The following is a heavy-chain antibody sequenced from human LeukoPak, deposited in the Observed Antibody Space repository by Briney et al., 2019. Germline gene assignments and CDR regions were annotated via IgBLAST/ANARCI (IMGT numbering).Heavy chain of an antibody. Sequence: PGGSLRLSCAASGFTFSSYSMNWVRQAPGKGLEWVSYISSSSSTIYYADSVKGRFTISRDNSQNTLYLQMNSLRAEDTAAYYCARDYADYLGYFFFDYWGQGTLVTVSS. CDR3: ARDYADYLGYFFFDY. CDR2: ISSSSSTI. CDR1: GFTFSSYS. V-gene: IGHV3-48*01. D-gene: IGHD4-17*01. J-gene: IGHJ4*02.